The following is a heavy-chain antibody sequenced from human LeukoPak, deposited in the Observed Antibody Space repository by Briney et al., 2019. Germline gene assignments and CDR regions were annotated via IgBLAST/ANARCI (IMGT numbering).Heavy chain of an antibody. CDR1: GGSINSGVYY. J-gene: IGHJ5*02. Sequence: PSQTLSLTCTVSGGSINSGVYYWSWIRQHPGKGLEWIGYIFYNGNTHYTPSLKSRVTTSVDTSKNQFSLKLSSVTAEDTAVYYCARNGGSSNWFDPWGQGTLVTVSS. CDR3: ARNGGSSNWFDP. V-gene: IGHV4-31*03. D-gene: IGHD2-15*01. CDR2: IFYNGNT.